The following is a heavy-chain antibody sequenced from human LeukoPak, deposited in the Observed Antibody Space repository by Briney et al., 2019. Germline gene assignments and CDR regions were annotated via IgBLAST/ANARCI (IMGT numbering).Heavy chain of an antibody. V-gene: IGHV4-39*07. CDR1: GDSITGYY. CDR3: ARWDYFFYYIDV. CDR2: IYYTGNT. J-gene: IGHJ6*03. Sequence: PSETLSLTCSVSGDSITGYYWGWLRQPPGKGREWIGNIYYTGNTYYNTSLKSGVTISLDTSKNQFSLKLSSVTAADTAVYYCARWDYFFYYIDVWGKGTTVTISS.